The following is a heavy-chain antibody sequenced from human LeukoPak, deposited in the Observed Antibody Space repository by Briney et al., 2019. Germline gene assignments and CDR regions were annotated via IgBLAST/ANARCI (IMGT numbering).Heavy chain of an antibody. Sequence: SETLSLTCTVSGYSISSGYYWGWIRQPPGKGLEWIGSIYHSGSTYYNPSLKSRVTISVDTSKNQFSLKLSSVTAADTAVYYCARGSRVVVVDNWFDPWGQGTLVTVSS. D-gene: IGHD3-22*01. CDR1: GYSISSGYY. CDR3: ARGSRVVVVDNWFDP. V-gene: IGHV4-38-2*02. CDR2: IYHSGST. J-gene: IGHJ5*02.